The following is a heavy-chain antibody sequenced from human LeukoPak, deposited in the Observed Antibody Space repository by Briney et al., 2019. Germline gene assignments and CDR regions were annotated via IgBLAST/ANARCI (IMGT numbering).Heavy chain of an antibody. D-gene: IGHD3-10*01. Sequence: SGGSLRLSCAASGFSFDTYAMHWVRQAPGQGLEWVALIWHDGSHKFYSNSVRGQFTISRDNSKNTVYLQMNNLRPDDTAVYYCAGEIFGSGSYPDFWGRGTLVTVSS. CDR2: IWHDGSHK. J-gene: IGHJ4*02. CDR3: AGEIFGSGSYPDF. V-gene: IGHV3-33*01. CDR1: GFSFDTYA.